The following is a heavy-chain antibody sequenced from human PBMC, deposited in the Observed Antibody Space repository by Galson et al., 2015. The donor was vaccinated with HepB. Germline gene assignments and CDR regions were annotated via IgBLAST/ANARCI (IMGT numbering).Heavy chain of an antibody. Sequence: SLRLSCAASGFTFSSYAMHWVRQAPGKGLEWVAVISYDGSNKYYADSVKGRFTISRDNSKNTLYLQMNSLRAEDTAVYYCARSQSDRRKVISYFDYWGQGTLVTVSS. D-gene: IGHD1-14*01. CDR2: ISYDGSNK. J-gene: IGHJ4*02. CDR3: ARSQSDRRKVISYFDY. V-gene: IGHV3-30-3*01. CDR1: GFTFSSYA.